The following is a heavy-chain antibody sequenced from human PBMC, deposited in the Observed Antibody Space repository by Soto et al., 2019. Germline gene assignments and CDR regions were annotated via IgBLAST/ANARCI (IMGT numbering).Heavy chain of an antibody. CDR3: VREGTSHSHTSYYYSGMDV. CDR2: ISPYNGNT. Sequence: QVLLVQSGAEVKKPGASVRVSCKASGYTFTSYDISWVRQAPGQGLEWMGWISPYNGNTNYAQRLQGSVTMTTDTSTSTAYMEVRILRSDDTAVYYCVREGTSHSHTSYYYSGMDVWGQGTTVTVSS. V-gene: IGHV1-18*01. D-gene: IGHD3-10*01. CDR1: GYTFTSYD. J-gene: IGHJ6*02.